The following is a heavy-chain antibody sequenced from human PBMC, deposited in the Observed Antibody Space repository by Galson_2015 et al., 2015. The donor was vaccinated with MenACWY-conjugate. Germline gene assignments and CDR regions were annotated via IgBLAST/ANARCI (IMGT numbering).Heavy chain of an antibody. CDR1: GFTFTSED. V-gene: IGHV1-18*01. CDR2: ISSYNGNT. D-gene: IGHD5-12*01. J-gene: IGHJ3*02. Sequence: SLRVSCKASGFTFTSEDMSWVRQAPGQGLEWVGWISSYNGNTYYAQKLQGRFTITTDTSTNTPYMELSSLRSDDTAVYYCARWLPGTFDAFDMWGQGTLVTVSS. CDR3: ARWLPGTFDAFDM.